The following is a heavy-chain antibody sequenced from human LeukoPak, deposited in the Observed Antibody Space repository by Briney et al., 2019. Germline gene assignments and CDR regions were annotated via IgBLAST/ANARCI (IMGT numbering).Heavy chain of an antibody. D-gene: IGHD3-3*01. CDR2: ISGSDAST. CDR3: ARRGSEWNSYFYPMDV. CDR1: GFTFRIYA. J-gene: IGHJ6*02. V-gene: IGHV3-23*01. Sequence: GGSLRLSCAASGFTFRIYAMSWVRQAPGKGLEWVSGISGSDASTFHADSVMGRFTISRDNSMNTLYLQMNNVRAEDAAIYFCARRGSEWNSYFYPMDVWGRGTTVTVSS.